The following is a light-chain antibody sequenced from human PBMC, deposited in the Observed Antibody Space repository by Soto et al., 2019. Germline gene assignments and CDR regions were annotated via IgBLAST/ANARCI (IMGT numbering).Light chain of an antibody. Sequence: QSALTQPASVSGSPGQSITISCTGTSSDVGGYNYVSWYQQHPGKAPKLTIYDVSNRPSGVSNRFSGSKSGNTASLTISGLQAEDEADYYCSSYTSSSTQVFGTGTKVT. CDR1: SSDVGGYNY. CDR2: DVS. V-gene: IGLV2-14*01. J-gene: IGLJ1*01. CDR3: SSYTSSSTQV.